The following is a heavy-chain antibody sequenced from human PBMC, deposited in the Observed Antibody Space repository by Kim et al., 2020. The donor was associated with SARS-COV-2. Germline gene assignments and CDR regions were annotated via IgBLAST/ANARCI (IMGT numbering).Heavy chain of an antibody. Sequence: SETLSLTCAVYGGSFSGYYWSWIRQPPGKGLEWIGEINHSGSTNYNPSLKSRVTISVDTSKNQFSLKLSSVTAADTAVYYCASETGQSVAGTGDWFDPWGQGTLVTVSS. V-gene: IGHV4-34*01. D-gene: IGHD6-19*01. J-gene: IGHJ5*02. CDR3: ASETGQSVAGTGDWFDP. CDR2: INHSGST. CDR1: GGSFSGYY.